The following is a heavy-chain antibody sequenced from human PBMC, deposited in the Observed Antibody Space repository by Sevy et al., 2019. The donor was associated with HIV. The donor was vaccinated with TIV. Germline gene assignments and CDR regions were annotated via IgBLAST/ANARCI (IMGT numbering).Heavy chain of an antibody. V-gene: IGHV3-23*01. D-gene: IGHD6-19*01. J-gene: IGHJ4*02. Sequence: GGSLRLSCAASGFTFSSYAMSWVRQAPGKGLEWVSAISGSGGSTYYADSVKGRFTISRDNSKNTLYLQMNSLRAEDTVVYYCAITPGYSSGWYSPNSDFDYWGQGTLVTVSS. CDR2: ISGSGGST. CDR3: AITPGYSSGWYSPNSDFDY. CDR1: GFTFSSYA.